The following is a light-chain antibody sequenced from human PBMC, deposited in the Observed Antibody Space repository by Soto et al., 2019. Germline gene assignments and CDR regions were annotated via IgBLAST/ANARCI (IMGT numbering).Light chain of an antibody. V-gene: IGKV3-20*01. J-gene: IGKJ2*01. Sequence: EIVLTQSPGTLSLSPGERATLSCTASQSVRSSHLAWYQQKPGQAPRLLMYGASSRATGIPDRFSGSGSGTDFTLTISRLEPEDFAVFYCQQFGSSPSTFGQGTKLEIK. CDR2: GAS. CDR3: QQFGSSPST. CDR1: QSVRSSH.